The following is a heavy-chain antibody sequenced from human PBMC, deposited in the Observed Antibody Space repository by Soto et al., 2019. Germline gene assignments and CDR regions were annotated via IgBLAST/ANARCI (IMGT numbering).Heavy chain of an antibody. Sequence: PGGSLRLSCAASGFTFSSYAMSWVRQAPGKGLEWVSAISGSGGSTYYADSVKGRFTISRDNSKNTLYLQMNSLRAEDTAVYYSHSEGGDLLGPEAFDIWGQGTMVTVSS. J-gene: IGHJ3*02. V-gene: IGHV3-23*01. D-gene: IGHD2-21*01. CDR2: ISGSGGST. CDR3: HSEGGDLLGPEAFDI. CDR1: GFTFSSYA.